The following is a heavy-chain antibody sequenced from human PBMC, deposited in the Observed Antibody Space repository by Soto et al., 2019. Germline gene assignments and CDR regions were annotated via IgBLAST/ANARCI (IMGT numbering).Heavy chain of an antibody. CDR2: IYYSGST. D-gene: IGHD6-6*01. CDR3: ARHRSIAALPFDY. Sequence: QVQLQESGPGLVKPSETLSLICTVSGGSVSSYYWSWIRQPPGKGLEWIGYIYYSGSTNYNPSLKGRVTISVDTSKNHFSLRLSSVTAADTAVYYCARHRSIAALPFDYWGQGTQVTVSS. CDR1: GGSVSSYY. V-gene: IGHV4-59*08. J-gene: IGHJ4*02.